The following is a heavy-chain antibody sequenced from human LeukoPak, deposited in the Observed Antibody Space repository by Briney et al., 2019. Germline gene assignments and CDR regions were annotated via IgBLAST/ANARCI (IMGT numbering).Heavy chain of an antibody. CDR2: ISYDGSNK. D-gene: IGHD1-26*01. CDR1: GFTFSSYA. V-gene: IGHV3-30-3*01. Sequence: GGSLRLSCAASGFTFSSYAMHWVRQAPGKGLEWVAVISYDGSNKYYADSVKGRFTISRDNAKNSLYLQMNNLRAEDTAVYYCARDSGVPGRGGFDYWGQGTLVTVSS. J-gene: IGHJ4*02. CDR3: ARDSGVPGRGGFDY.